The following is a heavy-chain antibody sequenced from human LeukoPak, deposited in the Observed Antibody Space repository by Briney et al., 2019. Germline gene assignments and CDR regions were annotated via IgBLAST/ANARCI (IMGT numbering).Heavy chain of an antibody. V-gene: IGHV4-59*01. D-gene: IGHD4-23*01. J-gene: IGHJ6*03. CDR3: ARTNYGGNSIYYYYMDV. CDR1: GGSISGYY. Sequence: SETLSLTCTVSGGSISGYYWSWIRQPPGKGLELIGYIYYSGGTNYNPSLKSRVTISVDTSKNQFSLNLSSVTAADTAVYYCARTNYGGNSIYYYYMDVWGKGTTVTVSS. CDR2: IYYSGGT.